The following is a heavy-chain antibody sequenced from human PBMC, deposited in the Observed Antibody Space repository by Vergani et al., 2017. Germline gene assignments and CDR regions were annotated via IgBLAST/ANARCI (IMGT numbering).Heavy chain of an antibody. J-gene: IGHJ5*02. CDR2: VYYSGST. D-gene: IGHD2-2*01. CDR3: ARDLGCSSTSCYSAGFDP. Sequence: QVQLQESGPGLVKPSETLSLTCTVSGGSISSYYWTWIRQPPGKGLEWIGYVYYSGSTNYNPSLKSRGTISVDTSKNQFSLKLISVTAADTAVYYCARDLGCSSTSCYSAGFDPWGQGTLVTVSS. CDR1: GGSISSYY. V-gene: IGHV4-59*01.